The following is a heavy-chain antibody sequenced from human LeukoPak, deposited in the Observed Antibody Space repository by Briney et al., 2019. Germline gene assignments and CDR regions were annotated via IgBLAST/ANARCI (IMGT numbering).Heavy chain of an antibody. D-gene: IGHD2-2*01. Sequence: SQTLSLTCAVSGGSISSGGYSWSWIWQPPGKGLEWIGYIYHSGSTYYNPSLKSRVTISVDRSKNQFSLKLSPVTAADTAVYYCARGYCSSTSCHLFDPWGQGTLVTVSS. V-gene: IGHV4-30-2*01. CDR2: IYHSGST. CDR1: GGSISSGGYS. CDR3: ARGYCSSTSCHLFDP. J-gene: IGHJ5*02.